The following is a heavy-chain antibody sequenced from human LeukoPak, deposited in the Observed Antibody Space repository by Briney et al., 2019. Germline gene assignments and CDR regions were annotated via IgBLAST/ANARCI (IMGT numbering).Heavy chain of an antibody. CDR3: VRGGRGRDDYFDY. J-gene: IGHJ4*02. D-gene: IGHD3-10*01. CDR1: GFTFSSYW. CDR2: INTDGSST. Sequence: GGSLRLSCAASGFTFSSYWMHWFRQAPGKGLVWVSRINTDGSSTSYADSVKGRFTISRDNAEKSVYLQMNSLRVEDTAVYYCVRGGRGRDDYFDYWGQGTQVTVSS. V-gene: IGHV3-74*01.